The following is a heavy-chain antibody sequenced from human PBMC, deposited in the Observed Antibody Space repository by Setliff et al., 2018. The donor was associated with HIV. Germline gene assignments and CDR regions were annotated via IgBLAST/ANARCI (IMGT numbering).Heavy chain of an antibody. D-gene: IGHD3-10*01. CDR1: GFTFSNHW. Sequence: GGSLRLSCAASGFTFSNHWMHWVRQAPGKGLVWVARINPDGGSTGYADFVQGRFTISRDNARNTLSLQMNSLRPEDTAVYYCVKDVNYRSGSLSDFWGQGTPVTVSS. V-gene: IGHV3-74*01. CDR3: VKDVNYRSGSLSDF. CDR2: INPDGGST. J-gene: IGHJ4*02.